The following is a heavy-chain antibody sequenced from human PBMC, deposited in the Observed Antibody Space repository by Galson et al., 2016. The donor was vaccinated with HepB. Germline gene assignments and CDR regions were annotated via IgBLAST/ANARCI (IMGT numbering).Heavy chain of an antibody. CDR2: ISAYNGNT. CDR1: GYNFSTSG. Sequence: SVKVSCKAAGYNFSTSGISWVRQAPGQGLEWMGWISAYNGNTNFAQKFEGRVVLTIDTSTNTAYMQLRSLRSDDTALYYCAKARGITYLARSDSWGQGSLVIVSS. V-gene: IGHV1-18*01. CDR3: AKARGITYLARSDS. D-gene: IGHD1-20*01. J-gene: IGHJ4*02.